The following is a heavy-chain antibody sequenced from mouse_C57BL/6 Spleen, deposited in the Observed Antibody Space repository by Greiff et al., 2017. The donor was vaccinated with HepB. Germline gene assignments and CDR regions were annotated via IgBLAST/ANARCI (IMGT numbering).Heavy chain of an antibody. CDR1: GYTFTSYW. V-gene: IGHV1-72*01. CDR2: IDPNSGGT. J-gene: IGHJ4*01. CDR3: ARDENYAMDY. Sequence: VQLQQSGAELVKPGASVKLSCKASGYTFTSYWMHWVKQRPGRGLEWIGRIDPNSGGTKYNKKFKSKATLTVDKPSSTAYMQLSSLTSEESAVYYCARDENYAMDYWGQGTSVTVSS.